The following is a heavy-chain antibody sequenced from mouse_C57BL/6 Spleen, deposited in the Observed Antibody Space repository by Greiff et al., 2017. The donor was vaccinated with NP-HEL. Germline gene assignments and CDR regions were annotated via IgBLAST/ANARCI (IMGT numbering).Heavy chain of an antibody. J-gene: IGHJ4*01. V-gene: IGHV1-4*01. D-gene: IGHD1-1*01. CDR1: GYTFTSYT. Sequence: VQLQQSGAELARPGASVKMSCKASGYTFTSYTMHWVKQRPGQGLEWIGYINPSSGYTKYNQKFKDKATLTADKSSSTAYMQLSSLTSEDSAVYYCARALLLRSLYAMDYWGQGTSVTVSS. CDR3: ARALLLRSLYAMDY. CDR2: INPSSGYT.